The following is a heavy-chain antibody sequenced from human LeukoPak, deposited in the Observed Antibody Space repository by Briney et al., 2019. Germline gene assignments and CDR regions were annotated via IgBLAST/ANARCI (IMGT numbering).Heavy chain of an antibody. D-gene: IGHD3-22*01. CDR3: AKRGVVIRVILVGFHKEAYYFDS. CDR2: ISGSGGGT. Sequence: GGSLRLSCAVSGITLSNYGMSWVRQAPGKGLEWVAGISGSGGGTNYADSMKGRFTISRDNPKNTLFLQMNNLRAEDTAVYFCAKRGVVIRVILVGFHKEAYYFDSWGQGALVTVSS. J-gene: IGHJ4*02. CDR1: GITLSNYG. V-gene: IGHV3-23*01.